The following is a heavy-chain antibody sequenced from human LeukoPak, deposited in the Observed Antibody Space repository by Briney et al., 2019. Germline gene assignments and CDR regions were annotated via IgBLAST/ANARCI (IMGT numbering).Heavy chain of an antibody. D-gene: IGHD1-7*01. CDR2: ISSSGSTI. J-gene: IGHJ5*02. V-gene: IGHV3-48*03. Sequence: GGSLRLSCAASGFTFSSYEMNWVRQAPGKGLEWVSYISSSGSTIYYADSVKGRFTISRDNAKNSLYLQMNSLRAEDTAVYYCARGGVYNWIYENRLTFDPWGQGTLVTVSS. CDR1: GFTFSSYE. CDR3: ARGGVYNWIYENRLTFDP.